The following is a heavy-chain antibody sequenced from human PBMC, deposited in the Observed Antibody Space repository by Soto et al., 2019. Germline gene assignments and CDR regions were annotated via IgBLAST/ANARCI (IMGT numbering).Heavy chain of an antibody. CDR1: GFAFSSYG. V-gene: IGHV3-30*18. CDR3: AKSGQATVIWGYGDS. J-gene: IGHJ4*02. Sequence: QVQLVESGGGVVQPGGPLRLSCAASGFAFSSYGIHWVRQAPGKGLEWVALISYDGNTNYYADSVKGRFTISRDNSKNTLYLQMDSLRPEDTAVYYCAKSGQATVIWGYGDSWGQGTLVTVSS. CDR2: ISYDGNTN. D-gene: IGHD5-18*01.